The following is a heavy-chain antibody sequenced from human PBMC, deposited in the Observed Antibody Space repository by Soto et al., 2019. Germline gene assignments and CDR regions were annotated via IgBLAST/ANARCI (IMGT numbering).Heavy chain of an antibody. V-gene: IGHV1-69*06. J-gene: IGHJ3*02. CDR3: APTWPVTPDAFDI. CDR1: AVTFSSYT. Sequence: SGKGSCKASAVTFSSYTISCVRQAPGQGLEWMGGIVPVVGATNYAQKFQGRVTMTEDTPTHPAYMEMSSLRSEDTAVYYCAPTWPVTPDAFDIWGQGPMVTVSS. D-gene: IGHD4-17*01. CDR2: IVPVVGAT.